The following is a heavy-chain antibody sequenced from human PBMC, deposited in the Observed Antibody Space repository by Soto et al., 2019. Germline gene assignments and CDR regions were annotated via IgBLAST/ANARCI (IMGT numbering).Heavy chain of an antibody. J-gene: IGHJ2*01. CDR3: ARTPPGESGWYFDL. V-gene: IGHV1-69*02. CDR1: GGTFSSYT. D-gene: IGHD7-27*01. Sequence: QVQLVQSGAEVKKPGSSVKVSCKASGGTFSSYTISWVRQAPGQGLEWMGRIIPILGIANYAQKFQGRVTITEDKSTSTAYMELSSLRSEDTAVYYCARTPPGESGWYFDLWGRGSLVTVSS. CDR2: IIPILGIA.